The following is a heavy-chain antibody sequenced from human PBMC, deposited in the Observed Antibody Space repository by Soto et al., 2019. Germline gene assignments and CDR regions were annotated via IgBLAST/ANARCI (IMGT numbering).Heavy chain of an antibody. V-gene: IGHV5-51*01. CDR1: GYSFTSYW. D-gene: IGHD3-10*01. CDR3: AKDLSGSGSYYNPRGYYGMDV. CDR2: IYPGDSDT. Sequence: GESLKISCKGSGYSFTSYWIGWVRQMPRKGLEWMGIIYPGDSDTRYSPSFQGQVTISADKSISTAYLQWSSLRAEDTAVYYCAKDLSGSGSYYNPRGYYGMDVWGQGTTVTVSS. J-gene: IGHJ6*02.